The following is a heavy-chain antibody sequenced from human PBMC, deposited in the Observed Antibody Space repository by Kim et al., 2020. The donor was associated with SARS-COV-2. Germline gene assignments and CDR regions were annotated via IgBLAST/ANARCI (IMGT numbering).Heavy chain of an antibody. V-gene: IGHV4-34*01. D-gene: IGHD3-10*01. CDR2: INHSGST. Sequence: WETLSLTCAVYGGSFSGYYWSWIRQPPGKGLEWIGEINHSGSTNYNPSLKSRVTISVDTSKNQFSLKLSSVTAADTAVYYWARAGSGWFGELFFDYWGQGTLVPVS. J-gene: IGHJ4*02. CDR3: ARAGSGWFGELFFDY. CDR1: GGSFSGYY.